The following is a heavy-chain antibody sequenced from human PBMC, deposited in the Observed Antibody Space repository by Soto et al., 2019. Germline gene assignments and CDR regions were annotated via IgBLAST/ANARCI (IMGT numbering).Heavy chain of an antibody. CDR2: IVVGSGNT. Sequence: ASVKVSCKASGFTFTSSAVQWVRQARGQRLEWIGWIVVGSGNTNYAQKFQERVTITRDMSTSTAYMELSSLRSEDTAVYYCAAGVYYDFWSGYYPPYFDYWGQGTLVTVSS. J-gene: IGHJ4*02. V-gene: IGHV1-58*01. D-gene: IGHD3-3*01. CDR3: AAGVYYDFWSGYYPPYFDY. CDR1: GFTFTSSA.